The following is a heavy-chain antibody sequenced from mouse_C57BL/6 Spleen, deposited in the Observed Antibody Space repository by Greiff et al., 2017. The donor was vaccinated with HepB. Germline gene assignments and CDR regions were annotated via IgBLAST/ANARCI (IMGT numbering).Heavy chain of an antibody. CDR1: GYTFTGYW. CDR3: ARSVYYGTHYYAMDY. D-gene: IGHD1-1*01. J-gene: IGHJ4*01. Sequence: QVQLQQSGAELMKPGASVKLSCKATGYTFTGYWIEWVKQRPGHGLEWIGEILPGSGSTNYNEKFKGKATFTADTSSNTAYMQLSSLTTADSSIYYCARSVYYGTHYYAMDYWGQGTSVTVSS. V-gene: IGHV1-9*01. CDR2: ILPGSGST.